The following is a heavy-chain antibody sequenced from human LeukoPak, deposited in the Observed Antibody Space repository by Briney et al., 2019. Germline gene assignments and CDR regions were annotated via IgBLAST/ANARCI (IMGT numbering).Heavy chain of an antibody. CDR3: ARDHIYYYYYMDV. D-gene: IGHD2-21*01. CDR2: IYYSGST. V-gene: IGHV4-30-4*07. J-gene: IGHJ6*03. Sequence: PSETLSLTCAVSGGSISSGDYSWSWIRQPPGKGLEWIGYIYYSGSTHYNPSLKSRVTISVDTSKNQFSLKLSSVTAADTAVYYCARDHIYYYYYMDVWGKGTTVTVSS. CDR1: GGSISSGDYS.